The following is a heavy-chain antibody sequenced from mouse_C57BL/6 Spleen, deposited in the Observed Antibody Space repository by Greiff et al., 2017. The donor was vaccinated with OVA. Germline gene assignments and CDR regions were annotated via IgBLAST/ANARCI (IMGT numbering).Heavy chain of an antibody. CDR1: GYTFTSYW. CDR3: ARGGSTGDYAMDY. V-gene: IGHV1-59*01. D-gene: IGHD1-1*01. J-gene: IGHJ4*01. CDR2: IDPSDSYT. Sequence: VQLQPPWAELVRPGTSVTLSCTASGYTFTSYWMHWVKQRPGQGLEWIGVIDPSDSYTNYNQKFKGKATLTVDTSSSTAYMQLSSLTSEDSAVYYCARGGSTGDYAMDYWGQGTSVTVSS.